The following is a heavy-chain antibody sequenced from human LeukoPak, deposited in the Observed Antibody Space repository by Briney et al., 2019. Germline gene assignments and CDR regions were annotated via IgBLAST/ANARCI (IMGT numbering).Heavy chain of an antibody. V-gene: IGHV3-74*01. CDR1: GFTFSSYW. CDR2: INSDGSST. D-gene: IGHD1-26*01. J-gene: IGHJ6*02. CDR3: ARDTERGSYLAPDYYYGMDV. Sequence: AGGSLRLSCAASGFTFSSYWMHWVRQAPGKGLVWVSRINSDGSSTSYADSVKGRFTISRDNAKNTLYLQMNSLRAEDTAVYYWARDTERGSYLAPDYYYGMDVWGQGTTVTVSS.